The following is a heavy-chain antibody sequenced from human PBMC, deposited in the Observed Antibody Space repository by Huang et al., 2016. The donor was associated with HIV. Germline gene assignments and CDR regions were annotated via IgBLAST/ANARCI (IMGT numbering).Heavy chain of an antibody. Sequence: QLVESGGDSVQSGRSLRLSCRGSGFIFNDFSINWFRKSPGKGREWIGFVRRKAFGGAAKSAPSVKDRFTVSRDEAKNVAFLQMDNLQVDDTAIYYCSPSGDDYFYFYMDVWGNGTTVIVS. CDR3: SPSGDDYFYFYMDV. V-gene: IGHV3-49*03. D-gene: IGHD4-17*01. CDR2: VRRKAFGGAA. J-gene: IGHJ6*03. CDR1: GFIFNDFS.